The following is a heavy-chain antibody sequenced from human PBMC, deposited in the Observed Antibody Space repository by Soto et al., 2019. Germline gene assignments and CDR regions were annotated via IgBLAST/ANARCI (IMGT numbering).Heavy chain of an antibody. J-gene: IGHJ4*02. V-gene: IGHV3-7*01. D-gene: IGHD3-10*01. CDR1: AFSLKTYW. Sequence: EVQLVESGGGLVLPGGSLRLSCVGSAFSLKTYWMAWVRQAPGKGLECVANICQYGDETFYVDSVKGRFTISRDNANNSVYLQMDNLRAEDTGVYYCATGGSGTYYLGPLDYWGQGIMVIVSS. CDR2: ICQYGDET. CDR3: ATGGSGTYYLGPLDY.